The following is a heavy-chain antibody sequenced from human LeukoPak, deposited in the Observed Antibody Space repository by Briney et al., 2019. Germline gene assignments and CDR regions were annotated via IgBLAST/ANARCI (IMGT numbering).Heavy chain of an antibody. CDR2: ISWNSGSI. CDR1: GFTFDDYA. J-gene: IGHJ4*02. D-gene: IGHD6-19*01. CDR3: AKEHSSGWSYLDY. Sequence: GGSLRLSCAASGFTFDDYAMHWVRQAPGKGLEWVSGISWNSGSIGYADSVKGRFTISRDNAKNSLYLQMNSLRAEDTALYYCAKEHSSGWSYLDYWGQGTLVTVSS. V-gene: IGHV3-9*01.